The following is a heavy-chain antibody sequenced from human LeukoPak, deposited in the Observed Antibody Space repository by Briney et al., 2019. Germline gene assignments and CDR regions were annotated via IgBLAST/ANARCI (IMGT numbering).Heavy chain of an antibody. CDR2: IYYSGST. CDR3: ARRGYCSSTSCYGPYGMDV. J-gene: IGHJ6*02. V-gene: IGHV4-59*01. Sequence: SETLSLTCSVSGGSISSYYWSWIRQPPGKGLEWIGYIYYSGSTNYNPSLKSRVTISVDTSKNQFSLKLSSVTAADTAVYYCARRGYCSSTSCYGPYGMDVWGQGTTVTVSS. CDR1: GGSISSYY. D-gene: IGHD2-2*01.